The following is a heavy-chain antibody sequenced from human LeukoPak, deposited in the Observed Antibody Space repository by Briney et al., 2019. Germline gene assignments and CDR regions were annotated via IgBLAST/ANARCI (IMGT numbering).Heavy chain of an antibody. D-gene: IGHD2-2*02. V-gene: IGHV4-38-2*02. CDR2: IYHSGST. CDR1: GYSISSGYY. CDR3: ARDGSCSSTSCHNYYYMDV. Sequence: SETLSLTCTVSGYSISSGYYWGWIRQPPGKGLEWIWSIYHSGSTYYNPSLKSRATISVDTSKNQFSLKLSSVTAADTAVYYCARDGSCSSTSCHNYYYMDVWGKGTTVTVSS. J-gene: IGHJ6*03.